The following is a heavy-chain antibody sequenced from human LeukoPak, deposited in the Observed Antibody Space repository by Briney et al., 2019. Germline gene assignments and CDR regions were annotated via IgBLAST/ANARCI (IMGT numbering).Heavy chain of an antibody. CDR3: ARGGRYSYGLRPFDY. Sequence: GGSLRLSCAASGFTFSSYAMHWVRQAPGKGLEYVSAISSNGGSTYYANSVKGRFTISRDNSKNTLHLQMGSLRAEDMAVYYCARGGRYSYGLRPFDYWGQGTLVTVSS. CDR1: GFTFSSYA. V-gene: IGHV3-64*01. J-gene: IGHJ4*02. CDR2: ISSNGGST. D-gene: IGHD5-18*01.